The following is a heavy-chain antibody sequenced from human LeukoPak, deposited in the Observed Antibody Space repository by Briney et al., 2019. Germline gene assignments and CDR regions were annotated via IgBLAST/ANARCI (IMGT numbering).Heavy chain of an antibody. Sequence: PGGSLRLSCAASGFAFSNSWMHWVRQSPGKGLVWVSRIISDGSRTSYADSVKGRFTISRDNAKNTLYLQMNSLRAEDTAVYYCARDGSLPDYWGQGTLVTASS. V-gene: IGHV3-74*01. CDR2: IISDGSRT. CDR3: ARDGSLPDY. CDR1: GFAFSNSW. J-gene: IGHJ4*02.